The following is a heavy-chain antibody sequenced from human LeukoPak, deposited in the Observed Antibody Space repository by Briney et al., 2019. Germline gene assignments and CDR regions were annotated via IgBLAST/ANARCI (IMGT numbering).Heavy chain of an antibody. CDR1: GFTFSSYA. V-gene: IGHV3-30-3*01. J-gene: IGHJ4*02. Sequence: GGSLRLSCAASGFTFSSYAMHWVRQAPGKGLEWVAVISYDGSNKYYADSVKGRFTISRDNSKNTLYLQMNSLRAEDTAVYYCEGKNYWGQGTLVTVSS. CDR2: ISYDGSNK. D-gene: IGHD3-10*01. CDR3: EGKNY.